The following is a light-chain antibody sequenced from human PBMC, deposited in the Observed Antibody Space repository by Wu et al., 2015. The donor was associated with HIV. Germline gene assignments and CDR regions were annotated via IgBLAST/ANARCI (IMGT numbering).Light chain of an antibody. CDR3: QQSYSTPYT. CDR2: TAS. V-gene: IGKV1-39*01. CDR1: QSISSY. Sequence: DIQMTQSPSSLSASAGDRVTITCRASQSISSYLNWYQHKPGKAPKLLIYTASSLQSGVPSRFSGSGSGTDFTLTISSLQPEDFATYYCQQSYSTPYTFGQGTKLEIK. J-gene: IGKJ2*01.